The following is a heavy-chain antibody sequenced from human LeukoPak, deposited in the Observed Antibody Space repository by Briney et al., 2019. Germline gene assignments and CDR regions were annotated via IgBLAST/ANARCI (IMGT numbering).Heavy chain of an antibody. Sequence: ASVKVSCKASGFTFTSFGFSWVRQAPGQGLEWMGWISAYNGATNYAQNLQGRVIMTTDASTSTVYMELRSLRSDDTAVYYCARDKDSSGYTDYWGQGTLVTVSS. J-gene: IGHJ4*02. CDR3: ARDKDSSGYTDY. CDR2: ISAYNGAT. V-gene: IGHV1-18*01. CDR1: GFTFTSFG. D-gene: IGHD3-22*01.